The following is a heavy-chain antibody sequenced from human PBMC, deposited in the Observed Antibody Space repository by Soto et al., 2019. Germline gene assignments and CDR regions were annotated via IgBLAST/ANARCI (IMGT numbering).Heavy chain of an antibody. CDR1: GGSISSYY. CDR2: IYYTGST. V-gene: IGHV4-59*01. Sequence: SETLSLTCTVSGGSISSYYWNWIRQPPGKGLEWIGYIYYTGSTKYNTSLKSRVTISVDTSNDQFSMRLSSVTAADTAVYFCARDKYSGREFDYWGQGTLVTVSS. J-gene: IGHJ4*02. CDR3: ARDKYSGREFDY. D-gene: IGHD6-19*01.